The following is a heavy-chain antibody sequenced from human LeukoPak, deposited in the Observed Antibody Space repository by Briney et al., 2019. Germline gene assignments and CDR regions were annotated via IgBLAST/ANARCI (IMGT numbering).Heavy chain of an antibody. CDR2: ISYGGSNK. CDR3: ASSRDY. J-gene: IGHJ4*02. V-gene: IGHV3-30-3*01. CDR1: GFTFSSYA. Sequence: PGGSLRLSCAASGFTFSSYAMHWVRQAPGKGLEWVAVISYGGSNKYYADSVKGRFTISRDNSKNTLYLQMNSLRAEDTAVYYCASSRDYWGQGTLVTVSS.